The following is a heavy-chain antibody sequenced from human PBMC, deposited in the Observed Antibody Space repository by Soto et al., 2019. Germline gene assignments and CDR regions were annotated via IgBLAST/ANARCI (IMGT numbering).Heavy chain of an antibody. CDR3: ARGGVRSRYCSSTSCYIMSNWFDP. CDR2: INPNSGGT. CDR1: GYTFTGYY. J-gene: IGHJ5*02. Sequence: ASVKVSCKASGYTFTGYYMHWVRQAPGQGLEWMGWINPNSGGTNYAQKFQGWVTMTRDTSISTAYMELSRLGSDGTAVYYCARGGVRSRYCSSTSCYIMSNWFDPWGQGTLVTVSS. D-gene: IGHD2-2*02. V-gene: IGHV1-2*04.